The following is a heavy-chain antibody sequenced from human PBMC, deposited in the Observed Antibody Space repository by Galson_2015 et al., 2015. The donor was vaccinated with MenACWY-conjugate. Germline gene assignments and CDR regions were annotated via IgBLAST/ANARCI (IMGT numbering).Heavy chain of an antibody. Sequence: SLRLSCAASGFTFSRYAMHWVRQAPGKGLEWVAVIWYDGSQRYYADSVKGRFTISRDNSKNAAYLQMNSLRVEDTAMYYCFALNSGIDYWGQGTLVTVSS. D-gene: IGHD1-26*01. CDR2: IWYDGSQR. CDR1: GFTFSRYA. V-gene: IGHV3-33*01. J-gene: IGHJ4*02. CDR3: FALNSGIDY.